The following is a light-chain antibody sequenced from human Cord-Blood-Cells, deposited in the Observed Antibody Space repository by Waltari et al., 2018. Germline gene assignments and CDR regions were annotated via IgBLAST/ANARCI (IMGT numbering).Light chain of an antibody. V-gene: IGKV2-28*01. CDR3: MQALQTPWT. Sequence: DIVMTQSPLSLPVTPGEQASISFRSRQSLLHSNGYNYLDWYLQKPGQSPQLLIYLGSNRASGGPDRFSGSGSGTDFTLKISRVEAEDVGVYYCMQALQTPWTFGQGTKVEIK. J-gene: IGKJ1*01. CDR1: QSLLHSNGYNY. CDR2: LGS.